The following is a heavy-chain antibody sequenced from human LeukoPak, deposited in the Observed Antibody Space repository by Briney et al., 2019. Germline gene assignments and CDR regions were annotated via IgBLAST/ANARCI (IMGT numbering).Heavy chain of an antibody. CDR1: VYTFSVYY. CDR3: ARKGSSSSWSYYMDV. J-gene: IGHJ6*03. D-gene: IGHD6-13*01. Sequence: SGGSLRLSCAPSVYTFSVYYMSWIRHALGRGVGWVSHICSSGSTIYYTDSVKGRFTISRDNAKNSLYLQMNSLRAENTAVYYCARKGSSSSWSYYMDVWGKGTTVTVSS. CDR2: ICSSGSTI. V-gene: IGHV3-11*01.